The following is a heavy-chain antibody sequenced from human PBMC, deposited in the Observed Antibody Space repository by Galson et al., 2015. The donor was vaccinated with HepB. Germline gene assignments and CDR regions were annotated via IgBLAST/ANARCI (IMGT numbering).Heavy chain of an antibody. CDR2: IKSKTDGGTT. J-gene: IGHJ4*02. D-gene: IGHD3-9*01. V-gene: IGHV3-15*01. Sequence: SLRLSCAASGFTFSNAWMSWVRQAPGKGLEWVGRIKSKTDGGTTDYAAPVKGRFTISRDDSKNTLYLQMNSLKTEDTAVYYCTTDLGTYDILTGPDYWGQGTLVTVSS. CDR1: GFTFSNAW. CDR3: TTDLGTYDILTGPDY.